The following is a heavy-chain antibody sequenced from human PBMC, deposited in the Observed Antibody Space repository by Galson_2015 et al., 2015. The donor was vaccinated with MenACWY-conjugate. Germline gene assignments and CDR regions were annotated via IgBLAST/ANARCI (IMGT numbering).Heavy chain of an antibody. J-gene: IGHJ5*02. CDR2: IYYSGST. D-gene: IGHD5-18*01. Sequence: LSLTCTVSGGSISSSSYYWGWIRQPPGKGLEWIGSIYYSGSTYYNPSLKSRVTISVDTSKNQFSLKLSSVTAADTAVYYCARDQGYSYGYYNWFDPWGQGTLVTVSS. V-gene: IGHV4-39*07. CDR3: ARDQGYSYGYYNWFDP. CDR1: GGSISSSSYY.